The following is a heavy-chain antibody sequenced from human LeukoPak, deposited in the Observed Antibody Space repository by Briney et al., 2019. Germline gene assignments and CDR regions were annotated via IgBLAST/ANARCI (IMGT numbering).Heavy chain of an antibody. D-gene: IGHD3-10*01. CDR1: GLTFSDQY. CDR2: TRNKANSYIT. Sequence: GGSLRLSCAASGLTFSDQYMDWVRQAPGKGLEWIARTRNKANSYITEYAASGKGKFTISREDSKNSLYLQMISLKTEDTAVYYCARCRPYAGIDLWGLGTLVTVSS. CDR3: ARCRPYAGIDL. J-gene: IGHJ4*02. V-gene: IGHV3-72*01.